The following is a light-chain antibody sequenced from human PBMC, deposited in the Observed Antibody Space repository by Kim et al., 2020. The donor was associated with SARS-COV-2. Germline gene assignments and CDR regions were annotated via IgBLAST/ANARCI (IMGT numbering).Light chain of an antibody. CDR3: SSYTSSSTWV. V-gene: IGLV2-14*04. Sequence: GQSITSSCTGTGSDVGGYNYVSWYQQHPGKAPKLMIYDVSKRPSGVSNRFSGSKSGNTASLTISGLQAEDEADYYCSSYTSSSTWVFGGGTQLTVL. CDR1: GSDVGGYNY. J-gene: IGLJ3*02. CDR2: DVS.